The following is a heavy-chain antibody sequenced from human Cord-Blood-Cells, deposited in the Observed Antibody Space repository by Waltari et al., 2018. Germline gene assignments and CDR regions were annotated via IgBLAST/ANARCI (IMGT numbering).Heavy chain of an antibody. CDR2: MSPILGTA. V-gene: IGHV1-69*01. D-gene: IGHD2-21*01. CDR1: GGTFRSYA. J-gene: IGHJ5*02. CDR3: ASENQDCGGDCYNWFDP. Sequence: QVQLVQSGAEVEKPGSSVKVSCKASGGTFRSYAIIWVRQAHGQGLEWMRGMSPILGTASYAKKYQGRVTITAAESTSTAYMELSSLRSEDTAVYYCASENQDCGGDCYNWFDPWGQGTLVTVSS.